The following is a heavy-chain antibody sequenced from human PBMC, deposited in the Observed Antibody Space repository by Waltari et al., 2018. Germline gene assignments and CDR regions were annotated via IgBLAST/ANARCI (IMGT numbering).Heavy chain of an antibody. V-gene: IGHV1-69*01. J-gene: IGHJ4*02. CDR2: IIPIFGIP. D-gene: IGHD2-15*01. CDR3: ARGKDLVVEVTADTWVRLDY. Sequence: QVQLVQSGAEVKKPGSSVKVSCKASGGTFSNLGISWVRQAPGQGLEWMGGIIPIFGIPKYSQKFQGRVSISEDESTNTVNMELTRLTASDTAVYYCARGKDLVVEVTADTWVRLDYWGQGTLVTVSS. CDR1: GGTFSNLG.